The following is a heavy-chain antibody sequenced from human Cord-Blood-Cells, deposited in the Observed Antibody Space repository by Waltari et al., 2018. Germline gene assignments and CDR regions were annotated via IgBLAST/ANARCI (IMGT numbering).Heavy chain of an antibody. J-gene: IGHJ4*02. CDR3: ARDSEAYCGGDCYDSSFDY. CDR1: GYSISSGYY. D-gene: IGHD2-21*01. CDR2: IYHRGCT. Sequence: QVQLQESGPGLVKPSETLSLTCTVSGYSISSGYYWGWIRQPPGKGLEWIGRIYHRGCTYYNPSLKSRVTISVDTSKNQFSLKLSSVTAADTAVYYCARDSEAYCGGDCYDSSFDYWGQGTLVTVSS. V-gene: IGHV4-38-2*02.